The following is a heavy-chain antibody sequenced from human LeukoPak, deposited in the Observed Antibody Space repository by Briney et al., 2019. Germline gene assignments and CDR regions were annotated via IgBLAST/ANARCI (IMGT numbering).Heavy chain of an antibody. V-gene: IGHV3-23*01. CDR2: ISGSGGST. CDR1: GFTFSSYA. CDR3: AKPRGGPQFWSGYSHYYYYYYMDV. J-gene: IGHJ6*03. D-gene: IGHD3-3*01. Sequence: PGGSLRLSCAASGFTFSSYAMSWVRQAPGKGLEWVSAISGSGGSTYYADSVKGRFTISRDNSKNTLYLQMNSLRAEDTAVYYCAKPRGGPQFWSGYSHYYYYYYMDVWGKGTTVTVSS.